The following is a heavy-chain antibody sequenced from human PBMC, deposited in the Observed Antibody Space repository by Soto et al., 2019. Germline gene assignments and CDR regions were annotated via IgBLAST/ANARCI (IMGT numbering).Heavy chain of an antibody. Sequence: KTSETLSLTCTVSGGSISSYYWSWIRQPPGKGLEWIGYIYYSGSTNYNPSLKSRVTISVDTSKNQFSLKLSSVTAADTAVYYCARDQGDGYNFDCWGQGTLVTVSS. J-gene: IGHJ4*02. D-gene: IGHD5-12*01. CDR3: ARDQGDGYNFDC. CDR1: GGSISSYY. V-gene: IGHV4-59*01. CDR2: IYYSGST.